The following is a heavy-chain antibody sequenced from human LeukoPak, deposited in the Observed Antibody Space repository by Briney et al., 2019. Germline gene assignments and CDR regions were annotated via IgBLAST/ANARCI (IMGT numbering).Heavy chain of an antibody. CDR2: ISVSGDNT. V-gene: IGHV3-23*01. CDR1: GFTFSNYA. Sequence: PGGSLRLSCSASGFTFSNYAMTWVRQAPGKGLQWVSTISVSGDNTYYADSVKGRFTISRDNSKNTLYLQMNSLRADDTDIYYCAKRNSGGPYYFDYWGQGTLVTVSS. D-gene: IGHD3-10*01. J-gene: IGHJ4*02. CDR3: AKRNSGGPYYFDY.